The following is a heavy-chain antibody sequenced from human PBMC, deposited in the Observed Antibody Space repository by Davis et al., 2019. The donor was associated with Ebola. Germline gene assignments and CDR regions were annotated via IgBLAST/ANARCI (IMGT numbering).Heavy chain of an antibody. CDR1: GFTFSSYA. D-gene: IGHD6-13*01. Sequence: GESLKISCAASGFTFSSYAMHWVRQAPGKGLEWVAVISYDGSNKYYADSVKGRFTISRDNSKNTLYLQMNSLRAEDTAVYYCARDLAGWGQGTLVTVSS. CDR3: ARDLAG. V-gene: IGHV3-30-3*01. J-gene: IGHJ4*02. CDR2: ISYDGSNK.